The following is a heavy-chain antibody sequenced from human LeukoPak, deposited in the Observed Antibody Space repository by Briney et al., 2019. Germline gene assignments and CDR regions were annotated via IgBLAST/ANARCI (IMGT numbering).Heavy chain of an antibody. V-gene: IGHV3-23*01. CDR1: GFTFSSYA. CDR2: ITLDSST. J-gene: IGHJ4*02. CDR3: AKPVLHSSSWYDY. Sequence: GGSLRLSCAASGFTFSSYAMSWVRQAPGQGLEWVSTITLDSSTSYSASVKGRFTISTNNSNKTTYHLMNSLHAEDAAVYYYAKPVLHSSSWYDYWGQGALVTVSS. D-gene: IGHD6-13*01.